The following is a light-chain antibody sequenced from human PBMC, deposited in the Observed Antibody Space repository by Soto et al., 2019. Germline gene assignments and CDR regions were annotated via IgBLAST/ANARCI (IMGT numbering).Light chain of an antibody. CDR1: QGISTY. Sequence: DIQMTQSPSSLSASVGDRVTITCRASQGISTYLAWYQQKPGKVPKLLIYAASTLQSGVPSRFSGSGSGTDFTLTISSLQPEDVATYYCPKYNSAPPELTFGGGNKVEIK. J-gene: IGKJ4*01. CDR2: AAS. V-gene: IGKV1-27*01. CDR3: PKYNSAPPELT.